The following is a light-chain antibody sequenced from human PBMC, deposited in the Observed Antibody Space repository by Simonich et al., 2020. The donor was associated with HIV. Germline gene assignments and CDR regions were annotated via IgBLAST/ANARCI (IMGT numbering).Light chain of an antibody. CDR3: QQRSNWPRT. V-gene: IGKV3-15*01. J-gene: IGKJ1*01. CDR2: GAS. Sequence: EIVMTQSPATLSVSPGERATLSCRASQSVSSNLAWYQQKPGQAPRLLIYGASTRATGIPARFSGSGSGTEFTLTISSMQSEDFAVYYWQQRSNWPRTFGQGTKVEIK. CDR1: QSVSSN.